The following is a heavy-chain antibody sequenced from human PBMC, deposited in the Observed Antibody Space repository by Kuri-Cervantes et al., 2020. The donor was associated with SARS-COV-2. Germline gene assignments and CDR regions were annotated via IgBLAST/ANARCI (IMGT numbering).Heavy chain of an antibody. J-gene: IGHJ6*02. Sequence: SQTLSLTCAVYGGSFSGYYWSWIRQPPGKGLEWIGEINHSGSTNYNPSLKSRVTISVDTSKNQFSLKLSSVTAADTAVYYCARVGICSSTSCYRGGYYYYYGMDVWGQGTTVTVSS. V-gene: IGHV4-34*01. CDR2: INHSGST. CDR3: ARVGICSSTSCYRGGYYYYYGMDV. CDR1: GGSFSGYY. D-gene: IGHD2-2*02.